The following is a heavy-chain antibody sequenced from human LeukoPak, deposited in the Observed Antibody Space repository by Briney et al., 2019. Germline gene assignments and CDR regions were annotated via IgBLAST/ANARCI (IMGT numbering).Heavy chain of an antibody. CDR1: GYTFNNYW. Sequence: GESLKISCKGSGYTFNNYWIGWVRQMPGQGLEWMGIIFPDDSDTRYSPSFQGQVSISCDKSISTAYLQWSSLKASDTTMYYCATHTYYYDSSGYYTFDYWGQGTLVTVSS. D-gene: IGHD3-22*01. J-gene: IGHJ4*02. CDR3: ATHTYYYDSSGYYTFDY. V-gene: IGHV5-51*01. CDR2: IFPDDSDT.